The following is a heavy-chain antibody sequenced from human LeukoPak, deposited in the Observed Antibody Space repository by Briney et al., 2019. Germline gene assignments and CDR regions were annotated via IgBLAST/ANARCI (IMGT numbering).Heavy chain of an antibody. CDR1: GFTFSSYA. Sequence: GGSLRLSCAASGFTFSSYAMSWERQAPGNGLEWVSAISGSGGSTYYADSVKGRFTISRDNSKNTLYLQMNSLRAEDTAVYYCAKDPLYDSSGYYYNYWGQGTLVTVSS. CDR2: ISGSGGST. D-gene: IGHD3-22*01. J-gene: IGHJ4*02. CDR3: AKDPLYDSSGYYYNY. V-gene: IGHV3-23*01.